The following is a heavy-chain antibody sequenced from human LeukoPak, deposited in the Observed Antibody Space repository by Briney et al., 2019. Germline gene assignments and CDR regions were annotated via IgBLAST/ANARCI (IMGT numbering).Heavy chain of an antibody. CDR3: AKDAVLYDFCMDV. V-gene: IGHV3-30-3*01. Sequence: GGSLRLSCAASGFAFNSYAMHWVRQAPGKGLEWVTVLSYDGSNTYYADSVKGRFTISRDNSKNTLYLQMNSLRAEDTAVYYCAKDAVLYDFCMDVWGQGTTVTVSS. CDR1: GFAFNSYA. D-gene: IGHD3-3*01. J-gene: IGHJ6*02. CDR2: LSYDGSNT.